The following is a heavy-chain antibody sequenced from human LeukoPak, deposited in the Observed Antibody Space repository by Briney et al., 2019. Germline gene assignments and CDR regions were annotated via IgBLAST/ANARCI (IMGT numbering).Heavy chain of an antibody. CDR1: GFTFDDYA. CDR3: AKGGQQLVWEGYFDY. V-gene: IGHV3-9*01. J-gene: IGHJ4*02. CDR2: ISWNSGNI. Sequence: GGSLRLSCAASGFTFDDYAMHWVRQAPGKGLEWVSSISWNSGNIAYAGSVKGRFTISRDNAKHSLYLQMNSLRPEDTALYYCAKGGQQLVWEGYFDYWGQGTLVTVSS. D-gene: IGHD6-13*01.